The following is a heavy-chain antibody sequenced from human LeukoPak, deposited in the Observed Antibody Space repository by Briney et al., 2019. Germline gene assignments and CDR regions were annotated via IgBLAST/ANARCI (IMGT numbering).Heavy chain of an antibody. CDR3: ARDRLRYDILTGYYSY. Sequence: GGSLRLSCAASGFTFSSYSMNRVRQAPGRGLEWVSSISSSSSYIYYADSVKGRFTISRDNAKNSLYLQMNSLRAEDTAVYYCARDRLRYDILTGYYSYWGQGTLVTVSS. CDR2: ISSSSSYI. J-gene: IGHJ4*02. D-gene: IGHD3-9*01. V-gene: IGHV3-21*01. CDR1: GFTFSSYS.